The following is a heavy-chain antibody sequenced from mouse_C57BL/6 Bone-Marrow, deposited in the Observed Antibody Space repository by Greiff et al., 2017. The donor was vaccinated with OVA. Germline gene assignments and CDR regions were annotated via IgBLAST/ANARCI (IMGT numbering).Heavy chain of an antibody. CDR1: GFTFSDYY. CDR2: ISNGGGST. J-gene: IGHJ3*01. CDR3: ARQYGYDEGFAY. Sequence: EVKLMESGGGLVQPGGSLKLSCAASGFTFSDYYMSWVRQTPEKRLEWVAYISNGGGSTYYPDTVKGRFTISRDNAKNTLYLQMSRLKSEDTAMYYCARQYGYDEGFAYWGQGTLVTVSA. V-gene: IGHV5-12*01. D-gene: IGHD2-2*01.